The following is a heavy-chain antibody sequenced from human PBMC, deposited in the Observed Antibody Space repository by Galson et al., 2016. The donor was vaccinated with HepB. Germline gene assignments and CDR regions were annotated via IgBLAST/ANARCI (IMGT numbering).Heavy chain of an antibody. J-gene: IGHJ4*02. V-gene: IGHV3-23*01. CDR1: GFSITIDA. Sequence: SLRLSCAASGFSITIDAMSWVRQAPGKGLEWVSGISGSGVVIYYADSVRGRFTLSRDNSKNVLYLQMNSLRGDDTARYYCAKGGPGSGSFWAGNWGQGILVTGSS. CDR3: AKGGPGSGSFWAGN. CDR2: ISGSGVVI. D-gene: IGHD3-10*01.